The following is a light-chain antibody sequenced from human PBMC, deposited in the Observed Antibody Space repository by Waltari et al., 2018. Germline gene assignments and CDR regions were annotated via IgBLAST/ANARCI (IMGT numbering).Light chain of an antibody. J-gene: IGKJ4*01. CDR3: QQYDGIVVT. V-gene: IGKV3-20*01. Sequence: EIVLTQSPGTLSLSPGDRAPLSCRASQTVSTIALSWYQRTPGQAPRVLIYSTYNRATGIPNRFSGSGSGTDFTLTINRLAPEDFAMYYCQQYDGIVVTFGGGTKVEI. CDR2: STY. CDR1: QTVSTIA.